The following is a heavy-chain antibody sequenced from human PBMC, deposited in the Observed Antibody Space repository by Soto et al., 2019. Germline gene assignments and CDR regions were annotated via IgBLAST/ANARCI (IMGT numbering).Heavy chain of an antibody. J-gene: IGHJ4*02. Sequence: SLRLSCAASGFTFSSYGMHWVRQAPGKGLEWVAVISYDGSNKYYADSVKGRFTISRDNSKNTLYLQMNSLRAEDTAVYYCAKAFLSPYYYDSSGPFDYWGQGTRVTVSS. V-gene: IGHV3-30*18. CDR3: AKAFLSPYYYDSSGPFDY. CDR2: ISYDGSNK. CDR1: GFTFSSYG. D-gene: IGHD3-22*01.